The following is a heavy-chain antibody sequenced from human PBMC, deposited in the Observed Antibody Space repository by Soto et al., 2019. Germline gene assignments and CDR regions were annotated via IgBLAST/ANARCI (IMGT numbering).Heavy chain of an antibody. CDR1: GFTFSSYS. CDR2: ISSSSSNI. V-gene: IGHV3-21*01. CDR3: ARVQPPNTNFDY. J-gene: IGHJ4*02. Sequence: EVQLVESGGGLVKPGGSLRLSCAASGFTFSSYSMNWVRQAPGKGLEWVSYISSSSSNIYYAESVKGRFNISRDNTKNSLYLKMNSLTAEDTAVYYCARVQPPNTNFDYWGQGTLVTVSS. D-gene: IGHD2-8*01.